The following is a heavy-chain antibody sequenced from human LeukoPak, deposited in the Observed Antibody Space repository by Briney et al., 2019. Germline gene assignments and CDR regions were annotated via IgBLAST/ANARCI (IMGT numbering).Heavy chain of an antibody. J-gene: IGHJ3*02. Sequence: GGSLRLSCAASGFTFSSYAMSWVRQAPGKGPEWVSAISGSGGSTYYADSVKGRFTISRDNAKNTLYLQMNSLRAEDTAVYYCAKGVGSYGSFGAFDIWGQGTMVTVSS. V-gene: IGHV3-23*01. CDR3: AKGVGSYGSFGAFDI. CDR1: GFTFSSYA. CDR2: ISGSGGST. D-gene: IGHD1-26*01.